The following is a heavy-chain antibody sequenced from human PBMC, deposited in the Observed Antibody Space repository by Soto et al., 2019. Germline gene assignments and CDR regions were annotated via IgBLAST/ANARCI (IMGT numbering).Heavy chain of an antibody. Sequence: KTSETLSLTCTVSGGSISSGDYYWSWIRQPPGKGLEWIGYTYYSGSTYYNPSLKSRVTISVDTSKNQFSLKLSSVTAADTAVYYCARDHRRTIFGVVIRDYYGMDVWGQGTTVTVSS. J-gene: IGHJ6*02. D-gene: IGHD3-3*01. CDR2: TYYSGST. CDR1: GGSISSGDYY. CDR3: ARDHRRTIFGVVIRDYYGMDV. V-gene: IGHV4-30-4*01.